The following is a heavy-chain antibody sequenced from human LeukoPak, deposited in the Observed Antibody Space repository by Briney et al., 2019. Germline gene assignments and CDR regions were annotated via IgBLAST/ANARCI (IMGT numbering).Heavy chain of an antibody. J-gene: IGHJ4*02. CDR2: IYHSETT. CDR3: ARIQLWLN. Sequence: SETLSLTCTVSGYSISSGCYWGWIRQPPGKGLEWIGSIYHSETTCYNLSLKSRVTISVDTSKNQFSLKLSSVTAADTAIYYCARIQLWLNWGQGTLVTVSS. D-gene: IGHD5-18*01. V-gene: IGHV4-38-2*02. CDR1: GYSISSGCY.